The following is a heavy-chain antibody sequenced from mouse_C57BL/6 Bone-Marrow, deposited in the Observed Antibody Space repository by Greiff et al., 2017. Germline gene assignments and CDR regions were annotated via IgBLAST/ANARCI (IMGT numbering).Heavy chain of an antibody. D-gene: IGHD1-1*01. CDR1: GFTFSSYA. CDR3: TREGYYYGSSHWYFDV. CDR2: ISSGGDYI. J-gene: IGHJ1*03. V-gene: IGHV5-9-1*02. Sequence: EVQLVESGEGLVKPGGSLKLSCAASGFTFSSYAMSWVRQTPEKRLEWVAYISSGGDYIYYADTVKGRFTISRDNARNTLYLQMSRLKSEDTAMYYCTREGYYYGSSHWYFDVWGTGTTVTVSS.